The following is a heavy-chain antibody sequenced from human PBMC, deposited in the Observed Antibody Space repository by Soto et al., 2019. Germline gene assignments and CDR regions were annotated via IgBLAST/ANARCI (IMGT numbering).Heavy chain of an antibody. CDR2: IYYSGST. J-gene: IGHJ4*02. Sequence: QVQLQESGPGLVKPSETLSLTCTVSDGSISSYYWSWIRQPPGKGLEWIGYIYYSGSTNYNPSLKSRVTISVDTSKNQFSLKLSSVTAAVTAVYYCARLWGWYFDYWGQGTLVTVSS. CDR3: ARLWGWYFDY. V-gene: IGHV4-59*01. D-gene: IGHD2-21*01. CDR1: DGSISSYY.